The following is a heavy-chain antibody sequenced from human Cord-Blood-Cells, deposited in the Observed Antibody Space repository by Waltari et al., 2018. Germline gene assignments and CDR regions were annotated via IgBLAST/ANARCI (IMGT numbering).Heavy chain of an antibody. V-gene: IGHV1-69*01. Sequence: QVQLVQSGAEVKKPGSSVKVSCKASGGTFSRYAISWVRQAPGQGREWMGGIIPIFGTANYAQKFQGRVTITADESTSTAYMELSSLRSEDTAVYYCARRYSGYDRWGYFDYWGQGTLVTVSS. D-gene: IGHD5-12*01. J-gene: IGHJ4*02. CDR1: GGTFSRYA. CDR3: ARRYSGYDRWGYFDY. CDR2: IIPIFGTA.